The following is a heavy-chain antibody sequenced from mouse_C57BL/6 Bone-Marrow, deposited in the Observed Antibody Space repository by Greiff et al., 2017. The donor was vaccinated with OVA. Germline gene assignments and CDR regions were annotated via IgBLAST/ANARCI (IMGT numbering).Heavy chain of an antibody. J-gene: IGHJ4*01. CDR1: GYAFSSYW. Sequence: QVQLQPSGAELVKPGASVKISCKASGYAFSSYWMNWVKQRPGKGLEWIGQIYPGDGDTNYNGKFKGKATLTADKSSSTAYMQLSSLTSEDSAVYFCARRLWLRQEDAMDYWGQGTSVTVSS. CDR3: ARRLWLRQEDAMDY. V-gene: IGHV1-80*01. CDR2: IYPGDGDT. D-gene: IGHD2-2*01.